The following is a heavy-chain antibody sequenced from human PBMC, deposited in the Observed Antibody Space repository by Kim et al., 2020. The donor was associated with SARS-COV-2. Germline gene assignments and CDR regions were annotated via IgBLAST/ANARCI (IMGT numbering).Heavy chain of an antibody. CDR2: ISYDGSNK. CDR3: ASLEAAGGNFDY. J-gene: IGHJ4*02. CDR1: GFTFSSYG. D-gene: IGHD6-13*01. V-gene: IGHV3-33*05. Sequence: GGSLRLSCAASGFTFSSYGMHWVRQAPGKGLEWVAVISYDGSNKYYADSVKGRFTISRDNSKNTLYLQMNSLRAEDTAVYYCASLEAAGGNFDYWGQGTLVTVSS.